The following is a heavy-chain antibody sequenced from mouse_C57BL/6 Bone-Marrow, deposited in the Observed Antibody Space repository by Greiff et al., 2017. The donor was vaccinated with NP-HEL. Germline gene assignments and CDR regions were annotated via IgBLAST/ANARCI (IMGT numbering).Heavy chain of an antibody. CDR1: GFTFSDFY. J-gene: IGHJ4*01. V-gene: IGHV7-1*01. CDR3: ARDSTGSYYAMDY. D-gene: IGHD4-1*01. CDR2: SRNKANDYTT. Sequence: EVQLVESGGGLVQSGRSLRLSCATSGFTFSDFYMEWVRQAPGKGLEWIAASRNKANDYTTEYSASVKGRFIVSRDTSQSILYLQMNALRAEDTAIYYCARDSTGSYYAMDYWGQGTSVTVSS.